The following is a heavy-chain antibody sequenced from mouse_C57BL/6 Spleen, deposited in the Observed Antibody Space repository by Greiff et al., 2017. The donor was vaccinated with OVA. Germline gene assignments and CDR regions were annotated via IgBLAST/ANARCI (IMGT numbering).Heavy chain of an antibody. CDR3: ARSGFITTVVAEDAMDY. CDR2: INPSNGGT. CDR1: GYTFTSYW. D-gene: IGHD1-1*01. J-gene: IGHJ4*01. Sequence: QVQLQPPWTELVKPGASVKLSCKASGYTFTSYWMHWVKQRPGQGLEWIGNINPSNGGTNYNEKFKSKATLTVDKSSSTAYMQLSSLTSEDSAVYYCARSGFITTVVAEDAMDYWGQGTSVTVSS. V-gene: IGHV1-53*01.